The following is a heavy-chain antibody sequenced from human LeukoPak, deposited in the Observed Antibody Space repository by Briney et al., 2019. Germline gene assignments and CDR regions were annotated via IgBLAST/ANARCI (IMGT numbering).Heavy chain of an antibody. V-gene: IGHV3-48*03. J-gene: IGHJ5*02. CDR3: ARGDPHADL. CDR2: ITISGHTK. CDR1: GFDLSTYE. Sequence: GGSLRPSCAASGFDLSTYEMTWVRQAPGKGLEWIADITISGHTKNYADSVKGRFTISRDNARTSLYLQMNSLRVEDTGVYYCARGDPHADLWGQGTLVTVSS.